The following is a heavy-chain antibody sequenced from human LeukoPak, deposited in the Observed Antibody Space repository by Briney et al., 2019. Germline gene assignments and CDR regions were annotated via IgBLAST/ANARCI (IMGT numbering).Heavy chain of an antibody. J-gene: IGHJ6*04. CDR3: ARDGRWGSSPLDV. CDR1: GYTFTNYG. CDR2: ISAYNGNT. D-gene: IGHD4-23*01. V-gene: IGHV1-18*01. Sequence: ASVKVSCKASGYTFTNYGISWVRQAPGQGLEWMGWISAYNGNTNYAQKLQGRVTMTTDTSTSTAYIELRSLRSDDTAVYYCARDGRWGSSPLDVWGKGTTVTVSS.